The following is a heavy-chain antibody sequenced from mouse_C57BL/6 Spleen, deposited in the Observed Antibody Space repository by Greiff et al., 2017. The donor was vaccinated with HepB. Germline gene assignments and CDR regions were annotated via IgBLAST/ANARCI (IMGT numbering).Heavy chain of an antibody. V-gene: IGHV5-6*01. J-gene: IGHJ3*01. CDR3: AREKTGTWAY. Sequence: EVQRVESGGDLVKPGGSLKLSCAASGFTFSSYGMSWVRQTPDKRLEWVATISSGGSYTYYPDSVKGRFTISRDNAKNTLYLQMSSLKSEDTAMYYCAREKTGTWAYWGQGTLVTVSA. CDR1: GFTFSSYG. D-gene: IGHD4-1*01. CDR2: ISSGGSYT.